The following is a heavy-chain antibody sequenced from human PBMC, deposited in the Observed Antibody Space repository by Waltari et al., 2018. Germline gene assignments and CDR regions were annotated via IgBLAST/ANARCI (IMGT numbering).Heavy chain of an antibody. V-gene: IGHV3-23*01. J-gene: IGHJ6*02. CDR2: ISGMGGST. CDR1: GFTFSSYA. Sequence: EVQLLESGGGLVQPGGSLRLSCAASGFTFSSYAMSWVRQAPGKGLGGVSGISGMGGSTYYADSGKGRFTISRDNSKNTLYLQMNSLRAEDTAVYYCATLRGSSGWGDYYYYGMDVWGQGTTVTVSS. D-gene: IGHD6-19*01. CDR3: ATLRGSSGWGDYYYYGMDV.